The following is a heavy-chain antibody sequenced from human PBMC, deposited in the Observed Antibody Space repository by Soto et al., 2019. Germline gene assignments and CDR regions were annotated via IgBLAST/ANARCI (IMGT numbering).Heavy chain of an antibody. V-gene: IGHV1-8*01. Sequence: QVQLVQSGAEVKKPGASVKVSCKASGYTITSYNINWVRQAPGQGLEWMGWMNPNTGETGSIEKFEGRVSMTRDISEATAYMELSSLTSDDTGVYYCARQGSQYGSGNYLHWGQGTLVTVSS. CDR2: MNPNTGET. J-gene: IGHJ4*02. CDR3: ARQGSQYGSGNYLH. D-gene: IGHD3-10*01. CDR1: GYTITSYN.